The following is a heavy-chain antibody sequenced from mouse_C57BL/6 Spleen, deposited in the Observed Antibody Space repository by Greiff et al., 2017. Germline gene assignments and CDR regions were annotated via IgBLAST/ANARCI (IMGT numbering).Heavy chain of an antibody. J-gene: IGHJ3*01. CDR2: ISSGSSTI. V-gene: IGHV5-17*01. Sequence: EVQVVESGGGLVKPGGSLKLSCAASGFTFSDYGMHWVRQAPEKGLEWVAYISSGSSTIYYADTVKGRFTISRDNAKNTLFLQMTSLRSEDTAMYYCARPEAAQATLFAYWGQGTLVTVSA. CDR1: GFTFSDYG. D-gene: IGHD3-2*02. CDR3: ARPEAAQATLFAY.